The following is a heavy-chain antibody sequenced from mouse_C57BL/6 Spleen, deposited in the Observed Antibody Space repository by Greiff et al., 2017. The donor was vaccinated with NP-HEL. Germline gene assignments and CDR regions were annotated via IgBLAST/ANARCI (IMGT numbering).Heavy chain of an antibody. D-gene: IGHD2-4*01. CDR3: ARSEEIYDYDEGDGFDD. Sequence: QVQLQQPGAELVMPGASVKLSCKASGYTFTSYWMHWVKQRPGQGLEWIGEIDPSDSYTNYNQKFKGKSTLTVDKSSSTAYMQLSSLTSEDSAVYYCARSEEIYDYDEGDGFDDWGQGTTLTVSS. CDR1: GYTFTSYW. V-gene: IGHV1-69*01. CDR2: IDPSDSYT. J-gene: IGHJ2*01.